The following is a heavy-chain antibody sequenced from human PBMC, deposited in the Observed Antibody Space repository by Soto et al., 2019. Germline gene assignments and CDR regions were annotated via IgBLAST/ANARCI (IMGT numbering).Heavy chain of an antibody. CDR3: ARHFHPDTTVPSKGLVLGYYYYMDV. Sequence: PSETLSLTCSVSRGSMFSADYFRSWIRQHPGRGLEWIGYIYYSGSTNYNPSLKSRVTISVDTSKNQFSLKLSSVTAADTAVYYCARHFHPDTTVPSKGLVLGYYYYMDVWGKGTTVTVSS. CDR1: RGSMFSADYF. J-gene: IGHJ6*03. V-gene: IGHV4-30-4*08. D-gene: IGHD4-17*01. CDR2: IYYSGST.